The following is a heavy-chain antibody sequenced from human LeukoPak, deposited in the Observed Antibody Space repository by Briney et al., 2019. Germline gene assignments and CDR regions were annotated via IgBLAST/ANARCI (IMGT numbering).Heavy chain of an antibody. Sequence: SETLSLTCAVYGGSFSGYYWSWIRQPPGKGLEWIGEINHSGSTNYNPSLKSRVTISVDTSKNQFSLKLSSVTAADTAVYYCARDGGYSYGFYYWGQGTLVTVSS. CDR3: ARDGGYSYGFYY. J-gene: IGHJ4*02. V-gene: IGHV4-34*01. D-gene: IGHD5-18*01. CDR1: GGSFSGYY. CDR2: INHSGST.